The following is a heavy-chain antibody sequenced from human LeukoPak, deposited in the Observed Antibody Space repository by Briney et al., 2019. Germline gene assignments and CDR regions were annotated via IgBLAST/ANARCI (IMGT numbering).Heavy chain of an antibody. CDR2: IYYSGST. V-gene: IGHV4-39*01. D-gene: IGHD2-21*02. J-gene: IGHJ4*02. CDR3: ARLGIGLLDY. Sequence: LEWIGSIYYSGSTHYNPSLKSRVTISVDTSKNQFSLKLSSVTAADTAVYYCARLGIGLLDYWGQGTLVTVSS.